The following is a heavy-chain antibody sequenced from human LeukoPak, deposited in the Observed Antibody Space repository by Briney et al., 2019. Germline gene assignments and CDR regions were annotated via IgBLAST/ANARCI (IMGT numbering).Heavy chain of an antibody. CDR2: ISGSGGST. Sequence: GGSLRLSCAASGFTFSSYGMSWVRQAPGKGLEWVSAISGSGGSTYYADSVKGRFTISRDNSKNTLYLQMNSLRAEDTAVYYCAKGVTTYYYYYYMDVWGKGTTVTISS. D-gene: IGHD4-17*01. CDR3: AKGVTTYYYYYYMDV. V-gene: IGHV3-23*01. CDR1: GFTFSSYG. J-gene: IGHJ6*03.